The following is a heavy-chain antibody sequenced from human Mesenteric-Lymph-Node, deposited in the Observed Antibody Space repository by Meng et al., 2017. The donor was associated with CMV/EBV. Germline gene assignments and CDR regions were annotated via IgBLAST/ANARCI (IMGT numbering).Heavy chain of an antibody. V-gene: IGHV3-48*03. Sequence: GESLKISCAASGFTFSSYEMNWVRQAPGKGLEWVSYISSSGSTIYYTDSVKGRFTISRDNAKNSLYLQMNSLRAEDTAVYYCAGLGEVIIGAPGYWGQGTLVTVSS. J-gene: IGHJ4*02. CDR3: AGLGEVIIGAPGY. CDR2: ISSSGSTI. D-gene: IGHD3-10*01. CDR1: GFTFSSYE.